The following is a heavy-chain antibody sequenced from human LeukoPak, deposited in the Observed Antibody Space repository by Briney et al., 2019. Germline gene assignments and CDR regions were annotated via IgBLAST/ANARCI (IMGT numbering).Heavy chain of an antibody. J-gene: IGHJ4*02. V-gene: IGHV3-23*01. D-gene: IGHD6-19*01. CDR3: AKDEGLGSFDY. CDR1: GFTFSIYS. Sequence: GGSLRLSCAAYGFTFSIYSMNWVRQAPGKGLEWVSAISGSGGSTYYADSVKGRFTISRDNSKNTLYLQMNSLRAEDTAVYYCAKDEGLGSFDYWGQGTLVTVSS. CDR2: ISGSGGST.